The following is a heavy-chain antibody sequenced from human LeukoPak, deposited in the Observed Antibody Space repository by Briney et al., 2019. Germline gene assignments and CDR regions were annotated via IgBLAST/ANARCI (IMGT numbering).Heavy chain of an antibody. D-gene: IGHD2-21*02. CDR3: ASSVVTAMGWFDP. Sequence: ASVKVSCKASGYTFTSYDINVVRQATGQRLEWMGWMNPNSGNTGYAQKLQGRVTMTRNTSISTAYMELSSLRSEDTAVYYCASSVVTAMGWFDPWGQGTLVTVSS. CDR2: MNPNSGNT. CDR1: GYTFTSYD. V-gene: IGHV1-8*01. J-gene: IGHJ5*02.